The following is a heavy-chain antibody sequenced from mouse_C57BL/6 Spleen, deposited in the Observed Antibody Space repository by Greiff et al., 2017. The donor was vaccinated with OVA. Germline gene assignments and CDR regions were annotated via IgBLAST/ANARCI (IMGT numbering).Heavy chain of an antibody. J-gene: IGHJ2*01. Sequence: EVQLQQSGPELVKPGDSVKISCKASGYSFTGYFMNWVMQSHGKSLEWIGRINPYNGDTFYNQKFKGKATLTVDKSSSTAHMELRSLTSEDSAVYYCARWFYYGSYYFDYWGQGTTLTVSS. CDR2: INPYNGDT. CDR3: ARWFYYGSYYFDY. CDR1: GYSFTGYF. D-gene: IGHD2-1*01. V-gene: IGHV1-20*01.